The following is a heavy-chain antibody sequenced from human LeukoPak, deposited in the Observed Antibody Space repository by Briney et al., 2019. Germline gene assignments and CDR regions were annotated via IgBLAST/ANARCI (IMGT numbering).Heavy chain of an antibody. J-gene: IGHJ5*02. V-gene: IGHV2-5*01. Sequence: TLSLTCTVSGGSISSSYWSWIRQPPGKGLEWLGLIYWNDDMLYSPSLKSRLTITKYSSKDQVVLTMTNMDPVDTATYYCARIPVWVPGGMYNWFDPWGQGTLVTVSS. CDR3: ARIPVWVPGGMYNWFDP. CDR2: IYWNDDM. CDR1: GGSISSSYW. D-gene: IGHD4-23*01.